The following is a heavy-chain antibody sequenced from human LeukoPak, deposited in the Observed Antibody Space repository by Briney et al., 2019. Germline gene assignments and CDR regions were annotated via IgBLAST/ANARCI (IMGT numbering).Heavy chain of an antibody. J-gene: IGHJ4*02. CDR1: GFTFSSYS. V-gene: IGHV3-49*04. Sequence: GGSLRLSCAASGFTFSSYSMSWVRQAPGKGLEWVGFIRSKAYGGTTEYAASVKGRFTISRDDSKSIAYLQMNSLKTEDTAVYYCTRGQDILTGYAFDYWGQGTLVTVSS. CDR2: IRSKAYGGTT. CDR3: TRGQDILTGYAFDY. D-gene: IGHD3-9*01.